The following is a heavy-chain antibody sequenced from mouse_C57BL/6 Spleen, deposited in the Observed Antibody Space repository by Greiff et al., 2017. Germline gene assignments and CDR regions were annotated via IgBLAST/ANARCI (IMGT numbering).Heavy chain of an antibody. V-gene: IGHV5-9-1*02. D-gene: IGHD1-1*01. CDR1: GFTFSSYA. CDR2: ISSGGDYI. Sequence: EVQLVESGEGLVKPGGSLKLSCAASGFTFSSYAMSWVRQTPEKRLEWVAYISSGGDYIDYADTVKGRFTISRDNTRNTLYLQMSSLKSEDTAMYYCTRVDGSSSFDYWGQGTTLTVSS. J-gene: IGHJ2*01. CDR3: TRVDGSSSFDY.